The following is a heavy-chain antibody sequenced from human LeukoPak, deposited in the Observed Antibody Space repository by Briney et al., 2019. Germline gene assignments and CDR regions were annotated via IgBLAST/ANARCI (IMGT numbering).Heavy chain of an antibody. V-gene: IGHV4-39*01. CDR2: IYYSGST. CDR1: GGSISSSSYY. CDR3: ARHRDTIFGVVPFDY. Sequence: KSSETLSLTCTVSGGSISSSSYYWGWIRQPPGKGLEWIGSIYYSGSTYYNPSLKSRVTISVDTSKNQFSLKLSSVTAADTAVYYCARHRDTIFGVVPFDYWGQETLLTVSS. D-gene: IGHD3-3*01. J-gene: IGHJ4*02.